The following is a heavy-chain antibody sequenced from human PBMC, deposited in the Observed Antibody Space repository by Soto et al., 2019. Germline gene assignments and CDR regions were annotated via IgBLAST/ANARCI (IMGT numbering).Heavy chain of an antibody. CDR2: IKQDGSEK. J-gene: IGHJ4*02. Sequence: EVQLVESGGGLVQPGGSLRLSCAASGFTFSSYWMSWVRQAPGKGLEWVANIKQDGSEKYYVDSVKGRFTIARDNSKNSLQLQINSLRAEDVSYYYCDSRPWSDYYNPLDDWGQGTLVTVSS. CDR3: DSRPWSDYYNPLDD. V-gene: IGHV3-7*03. CDR1: GFTFSSYW. D-gene: IGHD3-3*01.